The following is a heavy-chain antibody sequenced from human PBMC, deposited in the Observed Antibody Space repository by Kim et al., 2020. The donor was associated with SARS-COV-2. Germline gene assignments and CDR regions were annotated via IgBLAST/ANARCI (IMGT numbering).Heavy chain of an antibody. Sequence: SPSLKSRLTITKDTSKNQVVLTMTNMDPVDTATYYCAHSPSGYYFYYFDYWGQGTLVTVSS. D-gene: IGHD3-22*01. CDR3: AHSPSGYYFYYFDY. V-gene: IGHV2-5*01. J-gene: IGHJ4*02.